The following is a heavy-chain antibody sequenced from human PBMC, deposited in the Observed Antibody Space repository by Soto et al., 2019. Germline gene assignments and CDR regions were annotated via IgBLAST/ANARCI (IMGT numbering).Heavy chain of an antibody. D-gene: IGHD7-27*01. CDR3: ARGGGLTPNFDY. Sequence: SETLSLTCTVSGGSISSYYWSWIRQPPGKGLEWIGYIHSSGNSNYNPSLKSRVTASADTSKNQSSLKLKSVTAADTAVYYCARGGGLTPNFDYWGQGTLVTVSS. CDR2: IHSSGNS. CDR1: GGSISSYY. J-gene: IGHJ4*02. V-gene: IGHV4-59*01.